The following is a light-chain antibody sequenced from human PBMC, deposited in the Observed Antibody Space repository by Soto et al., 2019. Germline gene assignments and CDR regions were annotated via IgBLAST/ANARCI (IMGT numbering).Light chain of an antibody. J-gene: IGKJ4*01. CDR1: QAISHY. V-gene: IGKV1-17*03. CDR3: LQHKTYPLS. CDR2: GAS. Sequence: DIQMTQSPSAMSASVGDRVTITCRASQAISHYLAWFHQRPGKVPKRLIYGASTLKSGVSSRFSGSGSGTEFTLTISSLQPEDFGTYYCLQHKTYPLSVGGGTKVE.